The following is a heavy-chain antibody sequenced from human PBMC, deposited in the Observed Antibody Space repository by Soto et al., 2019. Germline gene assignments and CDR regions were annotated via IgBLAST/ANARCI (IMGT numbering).Heavy chain of an antibody. J-gene: IGHJ4*02. CDR2: IYTSGNT. V-gene: IGHV4-4*07. Sequence: SETLSLTCTVSGGSISSYHWSWILQSAGKGLEWIGRIYTSGNTHYNPSLKSRVTVSIDTSKNQFFLTVNSVTAADSAVYYCARESGDNWDYEAYWGQGTPVTVSS. CDR3: ARESGDNWDYEAY. CDR1: GGSISSYH. D-gene: IGHD1-7*01.